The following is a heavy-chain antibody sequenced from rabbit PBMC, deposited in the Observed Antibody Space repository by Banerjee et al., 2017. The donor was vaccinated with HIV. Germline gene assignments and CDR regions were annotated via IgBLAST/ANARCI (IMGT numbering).Heavy chain of an antibody. Sequence: QSLEESGGDLVKPGASLTLTCTASGFSFSSSYYMCWVRQAPGKGLEWIACIYAGNSGSTYYASWAKGRFTISKTSSTTVTLQMTSLTAADTATYFCARDLAGVIGWNFGLWGPGTLVTVS. J-gene: IGHJ4*01. CDR1: GFSFSSSYY. CDR3: ARDLAGVIGWNFGL. V-gene: IGHV1S40*01. CDR2: IYAGNSGST. D-gene: IGHD4-1*01.